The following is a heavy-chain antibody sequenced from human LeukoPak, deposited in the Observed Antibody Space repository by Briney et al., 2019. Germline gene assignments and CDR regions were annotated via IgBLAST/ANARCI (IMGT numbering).Heavy chain of an antibody. CDR1: DDSISDYY. CDR3: TRGAGWLIDY. Sequence: SETLSLTCTVSDDSISDYYRGWLRQPPGKGLEWIGYFHNSGTSTYNPSLKSRVTISADTSKNQFSLKLNSLTTADTALYYCTRGAGWLIDYWGQGSLVSVSS. J-gene: IGHJ4*02. D-gene: IGHD3-16*01. V-gene: IGHV4-59*01. CDR2: FHNSGTS.